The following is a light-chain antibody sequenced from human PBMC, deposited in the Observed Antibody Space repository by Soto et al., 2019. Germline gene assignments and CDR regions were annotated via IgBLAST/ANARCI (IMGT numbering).Light chain of an antibody. V-gene: IGKV3-20*01. J-gene: IGKJ1*01. CDR3: QQYGSAPRT. CDR1: QSLSGSQ. CDR2: DAS. Sequence: SLYCTLSQSLSGSQLAWYQQKPGQAPRLLIHDASSRATGISDRFSGSGSGTEFTLTIPTLEPGDFAVYYCQQYGSAPRTFGRGTKVDIK.